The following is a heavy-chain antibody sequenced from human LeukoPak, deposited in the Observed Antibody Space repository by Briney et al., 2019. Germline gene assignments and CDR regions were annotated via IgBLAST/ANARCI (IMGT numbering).Heavy chain of an antibody. D-gene: IGHD3/OR15-3a*01. V-gene: IGHV3-9*01. CDR1: GFTFDDYA. Sequence: GESLRLSCAASGFTFDDYAMHWVRQAPGKGLEWVSGISWNSGSIGYADSVKGRFTISRDNAKNSLYLQMNSLRAEDTALYYCAKDIADSRRGLGYFDLWGRGTLVTVSS. J-gene: IGHJ2*01. CDR2: ISWNSGSI. CDR3: AKDIADSRRGLGYFDL.